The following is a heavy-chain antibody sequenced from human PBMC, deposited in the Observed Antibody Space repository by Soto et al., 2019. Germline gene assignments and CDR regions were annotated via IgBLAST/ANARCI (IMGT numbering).Heavy chain of an antibody. CDR2: IYYSGST. CDR3: ARSYKRITMVRGVMTTYYYYGMDV. CDR1: GGSLSSSSYY. D-gene: IGHD3-10*01. Sequence: SETMSLTCTVSGGSLSSSSYYWGWIRKPPGKGLEWIGSIYYSGSTYYNPSLKSRVTISVDTSKNQFSLKLSSVTAADTAVYYCARSYKRITMVRGVMTTYYYYGMDVWGQGTTVTVS. V-gene: IGHV4-39*01. J-gene: IGHJ6*02.